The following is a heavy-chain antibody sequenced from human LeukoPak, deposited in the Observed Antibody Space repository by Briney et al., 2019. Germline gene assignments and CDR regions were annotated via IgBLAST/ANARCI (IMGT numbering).Heavy chain of an antibody. D-gene: IGHD3-3*01. CDR3: ARGDYDFWSGRDYYFDY. CDR1: GGSISSSNYY. Sequence: SETLSLTCTVSGGSISSSNYYWGWIRQPPGKGLEWIGSIYYSGSTYYNPSLKSRVTISVDTSKNQFSLKLSSVTAADTAVYYCARGDYDFWSGRDYYFDYWGQGTLVTVSS. CDR2: IYYSGST. J-gene: IGHJ4*02. V-gene: IGHV4-39*07.